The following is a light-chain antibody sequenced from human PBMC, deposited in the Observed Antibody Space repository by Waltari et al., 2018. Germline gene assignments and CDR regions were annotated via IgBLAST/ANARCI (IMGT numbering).Light chain of an antibody. CDR2: GAS. CDR1: QSVSRS. J-gene: IGKJ1*01. V-gene: IGKV3-20*01. CDR3: QHYLRLPAT. Sequence: SVLMQSPGTLSLSLGGIATLSCRASQSVSRSLAWYQQKPGQAPRLLIYGASSRATGIPDRFSGGGSGTDFSLTISRLEPEDFAVYYCQHYLRLPATFGQGTKVEIK.